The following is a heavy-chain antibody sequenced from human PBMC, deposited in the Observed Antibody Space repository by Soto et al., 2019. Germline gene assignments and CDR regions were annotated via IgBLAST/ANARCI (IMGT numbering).Heavy chain of an antibody. J-gene: IGHJ6*02. Sequence: QVQLVESGGGVVQPGRSLRLSCAASGFTFSNNAMDWVRQAPGKGLEGVAVISYDGSNKYIAESVKGRFTISRDNSKNTLSLQMNSLSAEDTAVYYCARGTTTSAFSAMDVWGQGTTVTVSS. CDR2: ISYDGSNK. CDR1: GFTFSNNA. D-gene: IGHD1-1*01. V-gene: IGHV3-30-3*01. CDR3: ARGTTTSAFSAMDV.